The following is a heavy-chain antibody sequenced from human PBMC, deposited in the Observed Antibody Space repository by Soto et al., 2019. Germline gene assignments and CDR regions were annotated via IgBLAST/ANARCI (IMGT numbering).Heavy chain of an antibody. D-gene: IGHD2-2*01. Sequence: ASVKVSCKASGYTFTGYYMHWVRQAPGQGLEWMGWINPNSGGTNYAQKFQGWVTMTRDTSISTAYMELSRLRSDDTAVYYCARAQPPYCSSTSGSQYYYMDVWGKGTTVTVSS. V-gene: IGHV1-2*04. CDR1: GYTFTGYY. CDR2: INPNSGGT. CDR3: ARAQPPYCSSTSGSQYYYMDV. J-gene: IGHJ6*03.